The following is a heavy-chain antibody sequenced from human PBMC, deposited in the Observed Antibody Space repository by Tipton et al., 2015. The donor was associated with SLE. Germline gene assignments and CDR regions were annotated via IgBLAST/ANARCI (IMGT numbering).Heavy chain of an antibody. CDR2: ITRRGKT. Sequence: TLSLTCAVHDGSLSNYYWSWFRRPPGRGLEWIGEITRRGKTNYNPSLKSRVTISVDTSKNQFSLNLTSVTAADTALYYCARDGVRKGWWFFDLWGRGTLVTVSS. D-gene: IGHD3-16*01. V-gene: IGHV4-34*01. CDR1: DGSLSNYY. J-gene: IGHJ2*01. CDR3: ARDGVRKGWWFFDL.